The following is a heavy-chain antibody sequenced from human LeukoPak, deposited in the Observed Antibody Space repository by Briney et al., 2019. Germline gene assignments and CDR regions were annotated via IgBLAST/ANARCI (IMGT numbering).Heavy chain of an antibody. V-gene: IGHV4-61*02. D-gene: IGHD3-3*01. Sequence: PSETLSLTCTVSGGSISSGGYYWSWIRQHPGKGLEWIGRIYTSGSTNYNPSLKSRVTMSVDTSKNQFSLKLSSVTAADTAVYYCARDAPDPPDTYYDFWSGYYGRWFDPWGQGTLVTVSS. J-gene: IGHJ5*02. CDR3: ARDAPDPPDTYYDFWSGYYGRWFDP. CDR2: IYTSGST. CDR1: GGSISSGGYY.